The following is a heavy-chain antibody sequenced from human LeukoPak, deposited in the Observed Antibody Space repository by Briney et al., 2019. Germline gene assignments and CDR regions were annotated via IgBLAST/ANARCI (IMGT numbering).Heavy chain of an antibody. Sequence: SQTLSLTCAVSGGSISSGGYSWSWIRQPPGKGLEWIGYIYHSGSTYYNPSLKSRVTISVDRSKNQFSLKLSSVTAADTAVYYCARASDYGDYLFDYWGQGTLVTVSS. J-gene: IGHJ4*02. D-gene: IGHD4-17*01. CDR1: GGSISSGGYS. V-gene: IGHV4-30-2*01. CDR2: IYHSGST. CDR3: ARASDYGDYLFDY.